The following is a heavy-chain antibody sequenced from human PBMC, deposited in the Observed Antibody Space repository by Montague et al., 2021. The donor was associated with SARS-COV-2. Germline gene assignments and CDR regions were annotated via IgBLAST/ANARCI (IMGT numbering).Heavy chain of an antibody. D-gene: IGHD3-22*01. V-gene: IGHV4-34*01. Sequence: SETLSLTCGVSGGSLSGYHCSWIRQPPGKGLEWIGEIGPSGSTNXNPXLKSRVIISLDTSKNQFSLKLSSVTAADTAVYYCARGLIDITMMVVVFTGASLYFDYWGQGILVTVSS. CDR1: GGSLSGYH. CDR3: ARGLIDITMMVVVFTGASLYFDY. J-gene: IGHJ4*02. CDR2: IGPSGST.